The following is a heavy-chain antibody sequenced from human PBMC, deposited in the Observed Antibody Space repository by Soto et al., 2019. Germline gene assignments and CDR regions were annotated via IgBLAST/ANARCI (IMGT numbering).Heavy chain of an antibody. Sequence: SETLSLTCTVSCGSISGSNYYWGWIRQPPGKGLEWIGSIYYSGSTYYNPSLKSRVTISVDTSMNQFSLKLSSVTAADTAVYYCAPWDSYGDYFDYWGQGTLVTVSS. D-gene: IGHD5-18*01. J-gene: IGHJ4*02. CDR1: CGSISGSNYY. CDR2: IYYSGST. CDR3: APWDSYGDYFDY. V-gene: IGHV4-39*01.